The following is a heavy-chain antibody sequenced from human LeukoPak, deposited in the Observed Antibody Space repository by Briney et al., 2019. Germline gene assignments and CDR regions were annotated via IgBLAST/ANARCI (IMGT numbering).Heavy chain of an antibody. J-gene: IGHJ4*02. V-gene: IGHV1-69*05. D-gene: IGHD3-10*01. CDR3: AREDQITMVRGVIITYFDY. Sequence: IIXXFGTANYAQKVQGRVTITKDESTSTAYMELSSLRSEDTAVYYCAREDQITMVRGVIITYFDYWGQGTLVTVSS. CDR2: IIXXFGTA.